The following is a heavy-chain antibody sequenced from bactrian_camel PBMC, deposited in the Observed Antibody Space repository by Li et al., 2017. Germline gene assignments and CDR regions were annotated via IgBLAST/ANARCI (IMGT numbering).Heavy chain of an antibody. V-gene: IGHV3S40*01. Sequence: VQLVESGGGSVQAGGSLKLSCLASEYAYSYYCLGWFRQAPEKGLEWVSTINNWGTTYTADSVKGRFTISSDNAKNLMFLQMNSLKPEDAAVYYCAADQDPFGTVVHVGCPPYRYRGQGTQVTVS. CDR3: AADQDPFGTVVHVGCPPYRY. CDR2: INNWGTT. D-gene: IGHD6*01. CDR1: EYAYSYYC. J-gene: IGHJ4*01.